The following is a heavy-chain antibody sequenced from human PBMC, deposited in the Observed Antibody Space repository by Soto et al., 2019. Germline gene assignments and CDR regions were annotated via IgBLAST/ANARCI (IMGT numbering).Heavy chain of an antibody. V-gene: IGHV3-33*01. J-gene: IGHJ4*02. D-gene: IGHD6-13*01. CDR2: IWYDGSNK. CDR1: GFTFSSYG. CDR3: AVGIAAAYFDY. Sequence: PGGSLRLSCASSGFTFSSYGMHWVRQAPGKGLEWVAVIWYDGSNKYYADSVKGRFTISRDNSKNTLYLQMNSLRAEDTAVYYCAVGIAAAYFDYWGQGTLVTVSS.